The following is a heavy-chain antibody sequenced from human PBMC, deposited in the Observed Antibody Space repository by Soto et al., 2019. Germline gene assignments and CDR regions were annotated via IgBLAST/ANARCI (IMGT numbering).Heavy chain of an antibody. V-gene: IGHV3-30-3*01. CDR1: GFTFSSYA. CDR2: ISYDGSNK. CDR3: ARDPGIAVAGTGYFDY. Sequence: QVQLVESGGGMVQPGRSLRLSCAASGFTFSSYAMHWVRQAPGKGLEWVAVISYDGSNKYYADSVKGRFTISRDNSKNTLYLQMNSLRAEDTAVYYCARDPGIAVAGTGYFDYWGQGTLVTVSS. D-gene: IGHD6-19*01. J-gene: IGHJ4*02.